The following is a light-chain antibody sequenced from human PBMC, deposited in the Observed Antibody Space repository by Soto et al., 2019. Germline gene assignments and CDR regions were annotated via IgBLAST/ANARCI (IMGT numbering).Light chain of an antibody. Sequence: QSVLTQPPSVSGAPGQRVTISCTGSSSNIGAGYDVHWYQQLPGTAPKLLIYGNSNRPSGVPDRFSGSKSGTSASLAITGLQAEDEADYYCCSYAGSSVVFGGGTKVTVL. CDR2: GNS. CDR3: CSYAGSSVV. V-gene: IGLV1-40*01. CDR1: SSNIGAGYD. J-gene: IGLJ2*01.